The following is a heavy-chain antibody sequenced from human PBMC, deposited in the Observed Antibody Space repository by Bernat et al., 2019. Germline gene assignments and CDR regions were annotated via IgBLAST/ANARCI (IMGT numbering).Heavy chain of an antibody. CDR2: IKQDGSEK. V-gene: IGHV3-7*01. J-gene: IGHJ3*02. D-gene: IGHD2-2*01. CDR1: GFTFSSYW. CDR3: ARVGKYCSSTSCYAWDAFDI. Sequence: EVQLVESGGGLVQPGGSLRLSCAASGFTFSSYWMSWVRQAPGKGLEWVANIKQDGSEKYYVDSVKGRFTISRDNAKNSLYLQMNSLRAEDTAVYYCARVGKYCSSTSCYAWDAFDIWGQGTMVTVSS.